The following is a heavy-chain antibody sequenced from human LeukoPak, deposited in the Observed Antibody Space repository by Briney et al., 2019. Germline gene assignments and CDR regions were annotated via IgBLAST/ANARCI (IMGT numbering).Heavy chain of an antibody. D-gene: IGHD1-26*01. CDR2: IKSKTDGGTT. V-gene: IGHV3-15*01. Sequence: GGSLRLSCAASGFTFGDAWMSWVRQAPGKGLEWVGRIKSKTDGGTTDYAAPVKGRFTISRDDSKNTLCLQMNSLKTEDTAVYYCATPYNGSPIDYWGQGTLVTVSS. J-gene: IGHJ4*02. CDR1: GFTFGDAW. CDR3: ATPYNGSPIDY.